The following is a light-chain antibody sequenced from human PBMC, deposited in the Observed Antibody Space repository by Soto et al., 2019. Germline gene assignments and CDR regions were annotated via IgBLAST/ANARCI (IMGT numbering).Light chain of an antibody. J-gene: IGLJ1*01. Sequence: QSLLPQPASVSGSPGQSITISCTGTSSDVGSYNLVSWYQQHPGKAPKLMIYEGSKRPSGVSNRFSGSKSGNTASLTISGLQAEEEADYYCCSYAGSSTYVFGTGTKVTVL. CDR2: EGS. V-gene: IGLV2-23*01. CDR1: SSDVGSYNL. CDR3: CSYAGSSTYV.